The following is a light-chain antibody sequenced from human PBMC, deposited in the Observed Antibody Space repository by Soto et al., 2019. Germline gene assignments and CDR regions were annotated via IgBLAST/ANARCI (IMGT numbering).Light chain of an antibody. Sequence: QSVLKQPPSVSAAPGQKVTISCSGSSSNIGNNYVSWYQQLPGTAPKLLIYDNDKRPSGIPDRFSGSRSGTSGTLGITGLQTGDEADYYCGTWDSSLSVVIFGGGTKLTVL. J-gene: IGLJ2*01. V-gene: IGLV1-51*01. CDR3: GTWDSSLSVVI. CDR1: SSNIGNNY. CDR2: DND.